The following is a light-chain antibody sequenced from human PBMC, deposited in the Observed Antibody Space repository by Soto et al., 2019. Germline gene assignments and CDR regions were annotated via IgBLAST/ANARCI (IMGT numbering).Light chain of an antibody. J-gene: IGKJ2*01. V-gene: IGKV1-5*01. CDR1: QSISSW. CDR2: DAS. CDR3: QQYNSYSST. Sequence: DIQMTQSPSTLSASVGDRVTITCRASQSISSWLAWYQQKPGKAPKLLIYDASSFESGVPSRFSGSGSGTEFTLTISSLQPDDFATYYCQQYNSYSSTFGQGTKLEIK.